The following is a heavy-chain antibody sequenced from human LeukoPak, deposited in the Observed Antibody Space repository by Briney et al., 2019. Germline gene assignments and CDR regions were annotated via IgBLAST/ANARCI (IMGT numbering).Heavy chain of an antibody. D-gene: IGHD3-22*01. CDR1: GYSISSGSYY. CDR3: AREAYYYDSSGYND. Sequence: PSETLSLTCTVSGYSISSGSYYWSWIRQPAGKGLEWIGRIYTSGSTNYNPSLKSRVTISVDTSKNQFSLKLSSVTAADTAVYYCAREAYYYDSSGYNDWGQGTLVTVSS. CDR2: IYTSGST. V-gene: IGHV4-61*02. J-gene: IGHJ4*02.